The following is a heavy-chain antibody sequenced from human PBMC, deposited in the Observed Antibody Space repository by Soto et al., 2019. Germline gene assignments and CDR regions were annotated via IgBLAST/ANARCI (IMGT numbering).Heavy chain of an antibody. CDR3: ARENIVSRMGASDI. Sequence: QAQLVQSGAEVKKPGASVKVSCKASGYTFTYYAIYWVRQAPGQRLEWMGWISTGNGNTKYSQKFQSRVTINRDTSESTVYIELSSLRSDDTAVYYCARENIVSRMGASDIWGQGTVVTVSS. CDR2: ISTGNGNT. J-gene: IGHJ3*02. V-gene: IGHV1-3*04. CDR1: GYTFTYYA. D-gene: IGHD5-12*01.